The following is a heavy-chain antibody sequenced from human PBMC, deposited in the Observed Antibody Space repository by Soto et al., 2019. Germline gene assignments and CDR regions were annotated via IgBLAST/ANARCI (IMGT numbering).Heavy chain of an antibody. CDR1: GGSISTDNW. D-gene: IGHD6-19*01. J-gene: IGHJ4*02. CDR2: IYHSGRT. CDR3: ARDQDSGWGLDS. V-gene: IGHV4-4*02. Sequence: QVRVQESGPGLVKPSGTLSLTCVVSGGSISTDNWWSWVRQPPGKGLEWIGEIYHSGRTNYSPSLKSRVSISADTSKNQLSLQMTSVTAADTAVYYCARDQDSGWGLDSWGQGILVTVSS.